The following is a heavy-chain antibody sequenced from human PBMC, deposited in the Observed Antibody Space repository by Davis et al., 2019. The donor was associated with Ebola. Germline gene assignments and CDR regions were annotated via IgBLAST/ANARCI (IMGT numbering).Heavy chain of an antibody. CDR1: GFPFSSYA. CDR2: ISYDGSNK. V-gene: IGHV3-30-3*01. J-gene: IGHJ3*01. Sequence: GESLKISCAASGFPFSSYAMHWVRQAPGKGLEWVAVISYDGSNKYYADSVKGRFTISRDNSKNTLYLQMNSLRAEDTAVYYCARDLFLAPPWGQGTMVTVSS. D-gene: IGHD3-10*02. CDR3: ARDLFLAPP.